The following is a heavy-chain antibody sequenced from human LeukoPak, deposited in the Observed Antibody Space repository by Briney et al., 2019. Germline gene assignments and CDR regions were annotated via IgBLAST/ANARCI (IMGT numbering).Heavy chain of an antibody. Sequence: GRSLRLSCAASGFTFSSYGMPWVRQAPGKGLEWVAVISYDGSNKYYADSVKGRFTISRDNSKNTLYLQMNSLRAEDTAVYYCAKADGYSYGVYFDYWGQGTLVTVSS. D-gene: IGHD5-18*01. J-gene: IGHJ4*02. CDR2: ISYDGSNK. CDR1: GFTFSSYG. CDR3: AKADGYSYGVYFDY. V-gene: IGHV3-30*18.